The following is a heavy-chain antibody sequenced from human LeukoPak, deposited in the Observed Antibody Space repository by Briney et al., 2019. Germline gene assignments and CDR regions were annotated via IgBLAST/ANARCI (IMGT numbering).Heavy chain of an antibody. CDR2: ISYDGSNK. Sequence: GGSLRLSCAASGFTFSSYAMSWVRQAPGKGLEWVAVISYDGSNKYYADSVKGRFTISRDNSKNTLYLQMNSLRAEDTAVYYCAKDLGYSYGSYWGQGTLVTVSS. CDR3: AKDLGYSYGSY. D-gene: IGHD5-18*01. V-gene: IGHV3-30*18. J-gene: IGHJ4*02. CDR1: GFTFSSYA.